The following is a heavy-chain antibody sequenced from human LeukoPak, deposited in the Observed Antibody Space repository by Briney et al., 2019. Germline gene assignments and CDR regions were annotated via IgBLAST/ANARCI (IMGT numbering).Heavy chain of an antibody. CDR3: AKATYDSSGYAYFDY. CDR1: GFTFSNYA. CDR2: ISGSGGST. V-gene: IGHV3-23*01. J-gene: IGHJ4*02. Sequence: GGSLRLSCAASGFTFSNYAMSWVRQAPGKGLEWVSAISGSGGSTYYADSVKGRFTISSDSPKNTLYLQMNSLRAEDTAMYYCAKATYDSSGYAYFDYWGQGTLVTVSS. D-gene: IGHD3-22*01.